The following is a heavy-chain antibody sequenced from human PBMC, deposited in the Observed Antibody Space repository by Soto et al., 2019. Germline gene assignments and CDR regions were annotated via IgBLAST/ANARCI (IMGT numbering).Heavy chain of an antibody. CDR3: ARDRRYGSGSYSAFDI. J-gene: IGHJ3*02. D-gene: IGHD3-10*01. V-gene: IGHV3-11*01. CDR1: GFAFSDYY. Sequence: RLSCAASGFAFSDYYMNWIRQAPGKGLEWLSYISSSGGTIYYADSVKGRFTISRDNAKNSLYLQMNSLRAEDTAGYYCARDRRYGSGSYSAFDIWGQGTMVSV. CDR2: ISSSGGTI.